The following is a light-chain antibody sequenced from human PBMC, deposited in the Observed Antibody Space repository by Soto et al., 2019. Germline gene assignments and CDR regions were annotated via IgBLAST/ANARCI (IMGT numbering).Light chain of an antibody. J-gene: IGLJ1*01. CDR1: SSDVGGYNY. Sequence: QSALTQPASVSGSPGQSITISCTGTSSDVGGYNYVSWYQQHPGKAPKLMIYEVSNRPSGVSNRFSGSKSGNTASLTTSGLQAEDEADYYCSSYTRSSTLVFGTGTKLTVL. V-gene: IGLV2-14*01. CDR2: EVS. CDR3: SSYTRSSTLV.